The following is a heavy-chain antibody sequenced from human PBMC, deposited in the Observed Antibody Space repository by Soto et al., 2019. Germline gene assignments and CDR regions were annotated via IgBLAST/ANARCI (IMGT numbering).Heavy chain of an antibody. Sequence: QVHLVQSATEVKMPGASVKLSCKASGYTFTNYAIHWVRQAPGQRLEWMVWINAGNGHTKYSQKFQGRVTVTRDPSATNAYMELSSLRSEDTAVYYCARGRWTQTTADYYLDYWGQGTLVTVSS. J-gene: IGHJ4*02. CDR3: ARGRWTQTTADYYLDY. D-gene: IGHD1-1*01. CDR2: INAGNGHT. CDR1: GYTFTNYA. V-gene: IGHV1-3*01.